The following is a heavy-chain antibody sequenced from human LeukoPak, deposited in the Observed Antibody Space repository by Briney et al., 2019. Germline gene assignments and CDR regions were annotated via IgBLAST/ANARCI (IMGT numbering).Heavy chain of an antibody. CDR2: INPNSGGT. Sequence: AASVKVSCKASGYTFTGYYMHWVRQAPGQGLEWMGWINPNSGGTNYAQKFQGRVTMTRDTSISTAYMELSRLRSDDTAVYYCARVRWGRSVFHYNYHGMDVWGKGTPVTVSS. CDR3: ARVRWGRSVFHYNYHGMDV. CDR1: GYTFTGYY. J-gene: IGHJ6*04. D-gene: IGHD4-23*01. V-gene: IGHV1-2*02.